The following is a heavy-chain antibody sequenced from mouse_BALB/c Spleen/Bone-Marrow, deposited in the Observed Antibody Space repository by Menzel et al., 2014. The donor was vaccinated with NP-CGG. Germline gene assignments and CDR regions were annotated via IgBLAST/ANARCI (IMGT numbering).Heavy chain of an antibody. CDR3: ARTYFDY. J-gene: IGHJ2*01. CDR1: GYTFTSYW. Sequence: QVQLQQPGAELVKPGASVKLSCKASGYTFTSYWMHWVKQRPGQGLKWIGEINPSNGRTNYNEKFKSKATLTVDKSSSTAYMQLSSLTSEDSAVYYCARTYFDYWGQGTTLTVSS. V-gene: IGHV1S81*02. CDR2: INPSNGRT.